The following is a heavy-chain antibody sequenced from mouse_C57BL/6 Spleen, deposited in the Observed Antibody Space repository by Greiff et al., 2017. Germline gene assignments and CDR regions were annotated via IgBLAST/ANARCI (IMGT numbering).Heavy chain of an antibody. CDR2: IWRGGST. D-gene: IGHD2-4*01. CDR3: ASPYDYDAAWFAY. V-gene: IGHV2-2*01. J-gene: IGHJ3*01. CDR1: GFSLTSYG. Sequence: VQLQQSGPGLVQPSQSLSITCTVSGFSLTSYGVHWVRQSPGKGLEWLGVIWRGGSTDYNAAFISRLSISKDNSKSKVFFKMNSLQADDTAIYYCASPYDYDAAWFAYWGQGTLVTVS.